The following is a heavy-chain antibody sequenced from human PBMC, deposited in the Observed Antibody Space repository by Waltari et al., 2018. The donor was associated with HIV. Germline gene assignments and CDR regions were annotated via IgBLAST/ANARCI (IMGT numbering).Heavy chain of an antibody. CDR3: TTEGSGSKGG. Sequence: GLEWVGRIKSKTDGGTTDYAAPVKGRFTISRDDSKNTLYLQMNSLKTEDTAVYYCTTEGSGSKGGWGQGTLVTVSS. J-gene: IGHJ4*02. CDR2: IKSKTDGGTT. V-gene: IGHV3-15*01. D-gene: IGHD3-10*01.